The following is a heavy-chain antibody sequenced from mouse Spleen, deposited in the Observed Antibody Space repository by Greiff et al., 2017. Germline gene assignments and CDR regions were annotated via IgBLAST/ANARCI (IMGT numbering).Heavy chain of an antibody. CDR2: INPSTGGT. Sequence: VQLKQSGPELVKPGASVKISCKASGYSFTGYYMNWVKQSPEKSLEWIGEINPSTGGTTYNQKFKAKATLTVDKSSSTAYMQLKSLTSEDSAVYYCARRTGLDYWGQGTTLTVSS. V-gene: IGHV1-42*01. CDR3: ARRTGLDY. CDR1: GYSFTGYY. D-gene: IGHD4-1*01. J-gene: IGHJ2*01.